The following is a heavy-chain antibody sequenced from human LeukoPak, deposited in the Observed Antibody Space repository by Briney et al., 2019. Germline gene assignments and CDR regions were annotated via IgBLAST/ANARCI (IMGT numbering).Heavy chain of an antibody. J-gene: IGHJ5*02. D-gene: IGHD2-2*01. Sequence: SETLSLTCAVYGGSFSGYYWSWIRQPPGKGLEWIGYIYHSGSTYYNPSLKSRVTISVDRSKNQFSLKLSSVTAADTAVYYCARGSCSSTSCLLGWFDPWGQGTLVTVSS. CDR1: GGSFSGYY. V-gene: IGHV4-34*01. CDR2: IYHSGST. CDR3: ARGSCSSTSCLLGWFDP.